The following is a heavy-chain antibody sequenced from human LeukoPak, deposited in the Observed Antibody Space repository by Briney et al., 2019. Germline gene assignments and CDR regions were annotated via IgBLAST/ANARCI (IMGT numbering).Heavy chain of an antibody. Sequence: GGSLRLSCVASGFTFSSYGMHWVRQAPGKGLEWVAVIWYDGSNKYYADSVKGRFTISRDNSKNTLYLQMNSLRAEDTAVYYCARDLPHNCGGDCPWVYWGQGTLVTVSS. CDR1: GFTFSSYG. V-gene: IGHV3-33*01. J-gene: IGHJ4*02. D-gene: IGHD2-21*02. CDR3: ARDLPHNCGGDCPWVY. CDR2: IWYDGSNK.